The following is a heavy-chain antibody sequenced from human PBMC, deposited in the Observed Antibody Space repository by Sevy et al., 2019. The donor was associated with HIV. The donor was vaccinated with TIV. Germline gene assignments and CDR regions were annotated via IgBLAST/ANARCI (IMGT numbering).Heavy chain of an antibody. CDR3: ARTITMIVVVIKATDAFDI. D-gene: IGHD3-22*01. J-gene: IGHJ3*02. Sequence: GGSLRLSCAASGFTFSSYWMSWVRQAPGKGLEWVANIKQDGSEKYYVDSVKGRFTISRDNAKNSLYLKMNSLRAEDTAEYYCARTITMIVVVIKATDAFDIWGQGTMVTVSS. CDR1: GFTFSSYW. CDR2: IKQDGSEK. V-gene: IGHV3-7*01.